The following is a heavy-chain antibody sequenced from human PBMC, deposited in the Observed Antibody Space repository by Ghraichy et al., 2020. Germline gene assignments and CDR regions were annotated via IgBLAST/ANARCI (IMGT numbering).Heavy chain of an antibody. Sequence: GSLRLSCATSGFTLTNAWMSWVRQAPGKGLEWVGRIRSKTRGGTTDYAAPVKGRFTISGDDSTNTLYLQMNSLETDDTAVYYCTIEGSIYGYHAFEIWGQGTMVTVSS. V-gene: IGHV3-15*01. CDR2: IRSKTRGGTT. J-gene: IGHJ3*02. CDR1: GFTLTNAW. D-gene: IGHD5-18*01. CDR3: TIEGSIYGYHAFEI.